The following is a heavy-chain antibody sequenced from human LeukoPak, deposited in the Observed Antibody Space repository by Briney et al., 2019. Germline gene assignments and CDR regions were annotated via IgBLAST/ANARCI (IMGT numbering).Heavy chain of an antibody. CDR3: AKDLGETYGDYVWSDY. CDR1: GFTFSSYG. Sequence: GRSLRLSCAASGFTFSSYGMHWVRQAPGKGLEWVSAISGSGGSTYYADSVKGRFTISRDNSKNTLYLQMNSLRAEDTAVYYCAKDLGETYGDYVWSDYWGQGTLVTVSS. V-gene: IGHV3-23*01. D-gene: IGHD4-17*01. CDR2: ISGSGGST. J-gene: IGHJ4*02.